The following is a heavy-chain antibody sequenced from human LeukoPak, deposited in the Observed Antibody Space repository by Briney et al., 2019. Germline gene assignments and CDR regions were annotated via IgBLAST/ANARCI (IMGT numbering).Heavy chain of an antibody. CDR3: ARGGKTAMADY. Sequence: GGSLRLSCAASGFTFSSSAMSWVRQAPGKGLEWVSVISKSGDFTYYADSVKGRFTISRDSSKNTLNLQMNSLRAGDTAVYYCARGGKTAMADYWGQGTLVTVSS. J-gene: IGHJ4*02. V-gene: IGHV3-23*01. D-gene: IGHD5-18*01. CDR1: GFTFSSSA. CDR2: ISKSGDFT.